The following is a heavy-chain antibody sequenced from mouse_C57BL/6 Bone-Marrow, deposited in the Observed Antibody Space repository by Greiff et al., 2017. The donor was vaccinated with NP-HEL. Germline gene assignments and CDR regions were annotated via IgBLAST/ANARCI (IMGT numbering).Heavy chain of an antibody. CDR2: ISSGGSYT. D-gene: IGHD2-5*01. J-gene: IGHJ3*01. V-gene: IGHV5-6*01. Sequence: EVQVVESGGDLVKPGGSLKLSCAASGFTFSSYGMSWVRQTPDKRLEWVATISSGGSYTYYPDSVKGRFTISRDNAKNTLYLQMSSLKSEDTAMYYCAAYYSNPAWFAYWGQGTLVTVSA. CDR1: GFTFSSYG. CDR3: AAYYSNPAWFAY.